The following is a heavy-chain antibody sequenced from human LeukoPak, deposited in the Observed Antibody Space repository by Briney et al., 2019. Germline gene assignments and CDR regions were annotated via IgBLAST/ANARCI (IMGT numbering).Heavy chain of an antibody. CDR2: ISSSGGTI. D-gene: IGHD3-10*01. CDR3: ARDVYGSGSYWFDP. J-gene: IGHJ5*02. V-gene: IGHV3-48*02. CDR1: GFTFSSYA. Sequence: GGSLRLSCAASGFTFSSYAMHWVRQAPGKGLEWVSYISSSGGTIYADSVKGRFTISRDNAKSSLYLQMNSLRDEDTAVYYCARDVYGSGSYWFDPWGQGTLVTVSS.